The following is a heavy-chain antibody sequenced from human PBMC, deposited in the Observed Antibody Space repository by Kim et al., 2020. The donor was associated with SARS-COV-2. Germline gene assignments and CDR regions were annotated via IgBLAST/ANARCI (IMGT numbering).Heavy chain of an antibody. CDR3: ARGHWEQLATDALDI. CDR1: GYTFTSYG. J-gene: IGHJ3*02. D-gene: IGHD1-26*01. CDR2: ISAYNGNT. Sequence: ASVKVSCKASGYTFTSYGISWVRQAPGQGLEWMGWISAYNGNTNYAQKLQGRVTMTTDTSTSTAYMELRSLRSDDTAVYYCARGHWEQLATDALDIWGQGTMVTVSS. V-gene: IGHV1-18*01.